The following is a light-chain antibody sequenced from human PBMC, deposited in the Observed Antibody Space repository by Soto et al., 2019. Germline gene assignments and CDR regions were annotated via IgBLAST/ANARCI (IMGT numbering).Light chain of an antibody. CDR2: DAS. J-gene: IGKJ5*01. CDR3: QQRSNWPIT. Sequence: EIVLTQSPATLSLSPCDRATLSCRASQSVSSYLAWYQQKPGQAPRLLIYDASNRATGIPARFSGSGSGTDFTLTISSLEPEDFAVYYCQQRSNWPITFGQGTRLEIK. V-gene: IGKV3-11*01. CDR1: QSVSSY.